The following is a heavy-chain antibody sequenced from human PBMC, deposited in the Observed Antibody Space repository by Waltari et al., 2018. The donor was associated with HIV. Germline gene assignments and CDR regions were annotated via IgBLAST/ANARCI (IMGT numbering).Heavy chain of an antibody. CDR2: INSDGSST. J-gene: IGHJ4*02. CDR1: GFTFSSYW. D-gene: IGHD3-10*01. Sequence: EVQLVESGGGLVQPGGSLRLSCAASGFTFSSYWMHWVRPAPGKGLVWVSRINSDGSSTSYADSVKGRFTISRDNAKNTLYLQMNSLRAEDTAVYYCARSKWFGESPLFFDYWGQGTLVTVSS. CDR3: ARSKWFGESPLFFDY. V-gene: IGHV3-74*01.